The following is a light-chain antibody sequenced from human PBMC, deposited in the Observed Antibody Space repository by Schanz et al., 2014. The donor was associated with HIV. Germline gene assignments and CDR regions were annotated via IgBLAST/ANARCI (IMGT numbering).Light chain of an antibody. V-gene: IGLV2-23*02. Sequence: QSALTQPASVSGSPGQSITISCTGTSSDVGSYNLVSWFQQHPGKAPKLMIFDVSNRPSGVSDRFSGSKSGNTASLTISGLQAEDEADYYCSSYAGTTTFVVFGGGTKLTVL. J-gene: IGLJ2*01. CDR2: DVS. CDR3: SSYAGTTTFVV. CDR1: SSDVGSYNL.